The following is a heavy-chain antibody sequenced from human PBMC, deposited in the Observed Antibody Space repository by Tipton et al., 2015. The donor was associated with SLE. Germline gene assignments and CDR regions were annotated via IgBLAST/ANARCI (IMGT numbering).Heavy chain of an antibody. CDR1: GGSFSGYY. J-gene: IGHJ3*02. Sequence: LRLSCAVYGGSFSGYYWSWICQPPGKGLEWIGEINHSGSTNYNPSLKSRVTISVDTSKNQFSLKLSSVTAADTAVYYCARGLAAAAYAFDIWGQGTMVTVSS. CDR2: INHSGST. D-gene: IGHD6-13*01. CDR3: ARGLAAAAYAFDI. V-gene: IGHV4-34*01.